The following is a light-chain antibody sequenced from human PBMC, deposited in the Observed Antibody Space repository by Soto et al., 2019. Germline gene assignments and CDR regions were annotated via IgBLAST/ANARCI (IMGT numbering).Light chain of an antibody. CDR1: EGMRSS. J-gene: IGKJ5*01. V-gene: IGKV1D-16*02. CDR2: DAS. CDR3: HQYQAYPNT. Sequence: DLHMTQSPSSPSAYIRDRVTITCRAREGMRSSLAWVQQKPETAPKSLIYDASRLHSRGPSRFSAAGPGTEFTLTINSLQPEDFATCYCHQYQAYPNTFGQGTRLEIK.